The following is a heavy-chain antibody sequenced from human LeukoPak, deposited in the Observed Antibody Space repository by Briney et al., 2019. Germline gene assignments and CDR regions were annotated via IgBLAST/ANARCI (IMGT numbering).Heavy chain of an antibody. D-gene: IGHD6-19*01. CDR3: ARDSSGLTDY. V-gene: IGHV3-23*01. Sequence: GGSLRLSCAASGFTFSSYAMSWVRQAPGKGLEWVSAISGSGGSTYYADSVKGRFTISRDNAKNTPYLQMNSLRAEDTAVYYCARDSSGLTDYWGQGTLVTVSS. CDR2: ISGSGGST. CDR1: GFTFSSYA. J-gene: IGHJ4*02.